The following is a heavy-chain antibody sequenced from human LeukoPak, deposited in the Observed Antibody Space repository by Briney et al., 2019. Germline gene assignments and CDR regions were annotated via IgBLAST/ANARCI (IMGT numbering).Heavy chain of an antibody. CDR1: GFTFSSYS. CDR3: AREYMVRGVMVN. Sequence: PGGSLRLPCAASGFTFSSYSMNWVRQAPGKGLEWVSSISSSSSYIYYADSVKGRFTISRDNAKNSLYLQMNSLRAEDTAVYYCAREYMVRGVMVNWGQGALVTVSS. D-gene: IGHD3-10*01. V-gene: IGHV3-21*01. J-gene: IGHJ4*02. CDR2: ISSSSSYI.